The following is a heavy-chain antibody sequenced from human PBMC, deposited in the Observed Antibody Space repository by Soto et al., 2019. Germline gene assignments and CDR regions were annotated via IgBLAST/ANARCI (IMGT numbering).Heavy chain of an antibody. D-gene: IGHD2-15*01. CDR3: ARIRIDGLGDV. Sequence: QVQLQESGPGLVKPSETLSLTCSVSGGSISNYYWSWSRQPPGKGLEWIGYIYYSGNTNYNPSLKIPVTISVYPSTYQFSLKLTSVAAAYAAVYYCARIRIDGLGDVWGQVTTVTVSS. J-gene: IGHJ6*02. CDR1: GGSISNYY. V-gene: IGHV4-59*01. CDR2: IYYSGNT.